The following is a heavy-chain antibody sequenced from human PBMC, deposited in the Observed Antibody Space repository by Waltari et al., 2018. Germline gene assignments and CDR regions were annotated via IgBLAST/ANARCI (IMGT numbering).Heavy chain of an antibody. J-gene: IGHJ4*02. CDR2: IYHTGST. Sequence: QVQLQESGPGLVKPSEILSLTCAVSGYSISSGYYWGWIRQPPGKGLEWFGGIYHTGSTNYNPSLKSRVTISVDTSKNQFSLKLSSVTAADTAVYYCARELDYWGQGTLVTVSS. CDR3: ARELDY. V-gene: IGHV4-38-2*02. CDR1: GYSISSGYY.